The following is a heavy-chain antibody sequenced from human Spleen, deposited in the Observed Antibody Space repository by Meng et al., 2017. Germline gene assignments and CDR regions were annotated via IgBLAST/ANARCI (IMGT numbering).Heavy chain of an antibody. J-gene: IGHJ4*02. CDR1: GGSFSDYY. CDR3: ARGPTTMAHDFDY. D-gene: IGHD4-11*01. CDR2: INHSGST. Sequence: HVQVQRGGAGLLKPSETLSLPCVVSGGSFSDYYWSWIRQPPGKGLEWIGEINHSGSTNYNPSLESRATISVDTSQNNLSLKLSSVTAADSAVYYCARGPTTMAHDFDYWGQGTLVTVSS. V-gene: IGHV4-34*01.